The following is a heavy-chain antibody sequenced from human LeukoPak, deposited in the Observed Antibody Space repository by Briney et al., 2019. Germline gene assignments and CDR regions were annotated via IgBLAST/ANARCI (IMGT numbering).Heavy chain of an antibody. CDR3: AKVRWDNSGWYYSDS. J-gene: IGHJ4*02. Sequence: GGSLRLSCAASGFTFSSYGMSWVRQAPGKGLEWVSAISISGGSTYYADSVKGRFTISRDNSKNTLYLQVNSLRVEDTAVYYCAKVRWDNSGWYYSDSWGQGTLVTVSS. D-gene: IGHD6-19*01. V-gene: IGHV3-23*01. CDR2: ISISGGST. CDR1: GFTFSSYG.